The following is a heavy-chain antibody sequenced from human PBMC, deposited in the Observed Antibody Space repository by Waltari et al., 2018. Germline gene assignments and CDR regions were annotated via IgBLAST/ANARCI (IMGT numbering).Heavy chain of an antibody. CDR3: ARACGGSSNYVYYYGMDV. Sequence: QVQLQQWGAGLLKPSETLSLTCAVYGGSFSGYYWSWIRQPPGKGLEWIGEINHSGSTNYNRCRKSRVTISVDTSKNQFSLKLSSVTAADTAVYYCARACGGSSNYVYYYGMDVWGQGTTVTVSS. CDR2: INHSGST. D-gene: IGHD4-4*01. V-gene: IGHV4-34*01. CDR1: GGSFSGYY. J-gene: IGHJ6*02.